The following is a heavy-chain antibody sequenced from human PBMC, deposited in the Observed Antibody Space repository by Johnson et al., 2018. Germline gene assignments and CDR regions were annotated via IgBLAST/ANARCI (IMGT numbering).Heavy chain of an antibody. CDR2: ISYDGSNK. CDR3: ARTVAGIMGVFDI. J-gene: IGHJ3*02. CDR1: GFTFSSYG. V-gene: IGHV3-30*03. D-gene: IGHD6-19*01. Sequence: QVQLVQSGGGVVQPGRSLRLSCAASGFTFSSYGMHWVRQAPGKGLEWVAVISYDGSNKYYADSVKGRFTISRDNSKTTLYLQMNSLSAEDTAVYYCARTVAGIMGVFDIWGQGTMVTVSS.